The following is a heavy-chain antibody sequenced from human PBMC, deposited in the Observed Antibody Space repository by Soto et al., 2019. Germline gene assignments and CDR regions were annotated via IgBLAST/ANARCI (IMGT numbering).Heavy chain of an antibody. J-gene: IGHJ4*02. CDR1: GGSISSGGYS. Sequence: SETLSLTCAVSGGSISSGGYSWSWIRQPPGKGLEWIGYIYHSGSTYYNPSLKSRVTISVDRSKNQFSLKLSSVTAADTAVYYCARGYSGYYSHYFDYWGQGTLVTVSS. CDR2: IYHSGST. V-gene: IGHV4-30-2*01. CDR3: ARGYSGYYSHYFDY. D-gene: IGHD5-12*01.